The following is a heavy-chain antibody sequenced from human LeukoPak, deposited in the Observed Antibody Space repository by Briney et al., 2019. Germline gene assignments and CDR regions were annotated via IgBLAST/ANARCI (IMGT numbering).Heavy chain of an antibody. CDR1: AGSISSYY. D-gene: IGHD3-22*01. V-gene: IGHV4-59*01. Sequence: PSETLSLTCTVSAGSISSYYWSWIRQPPEKGLEWIGCIYYSGSTNYNPSLKSRVTISVDTSKNQFSLKLSSVTAADTAVYYCARDGYYYDSGPTGVHYYYYMDVWGKGTTVTVSS. J-gene: IGHJ6*03. CDR3: ARDGYYYDSGPTGVHYYYYMDV. CDR2: IYYSGST.